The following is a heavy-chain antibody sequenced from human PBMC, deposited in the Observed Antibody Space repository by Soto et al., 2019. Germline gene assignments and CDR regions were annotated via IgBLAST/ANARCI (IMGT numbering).Heavy chain of an antibody. CDR1: GFTLSAYW. CDR3: ARDVSPGSSSLYLDAFDI. D-gene: IGHD6-13*01. Sequence: EVQLEESGGDLVQPGGSLRLSCAASGFTLSAYWMTWVRQAPGKGLEWVANINRDGSKKSYLDSVRGRFTIPRANVGKSLYLQMDSLRADDPALYYSARDVSPGSSSLYLDAFDIWGQGTMVTVSS. CDR2: INRDGSKK. V-gene: IGHV3-7*05. J-gene: IGHJ3*02.